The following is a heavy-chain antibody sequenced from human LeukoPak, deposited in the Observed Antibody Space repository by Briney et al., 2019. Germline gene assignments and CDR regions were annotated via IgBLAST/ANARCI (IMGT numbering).Heavy chain of an antibody. D-gene: IGHD2-15*01. CDR3: AKGPVVTFDI. J-gene: IGHJ3*02. CDR2: ISGSTGRT. V-gene: IGHV3-23*01. Sequence: AGGSLRLSCAVSGFTFSRYAMRWVREARGEGVEWGSDISGSTGRTYYADSVKGRFTISREKSKKTLYLQMNSLRAEDTAVYYCAKGPVVTFDIWGQGTMVTVSS. CDR1: GFTFSRYA.